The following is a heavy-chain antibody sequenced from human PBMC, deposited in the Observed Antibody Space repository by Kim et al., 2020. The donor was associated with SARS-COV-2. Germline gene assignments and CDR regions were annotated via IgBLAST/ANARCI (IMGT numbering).Heavy chain of an antibody. J-gene: IGHJ3*02. D-gene: IGHD3-22*01. CDR3: RGDSSGYYGDDAFDI. V-gene: IGHV3-64D*09. Sequence: GGSLRLSCSASGFTFSSYAMHWVRQAPGKGLEYVSAISSNGGSTYYADSVKGRFTISRDNSKNTLYLQMSSLRAEDTAVYYCRGDSSGYYGDDAFDIWGQGTMVTVSS. CDR1: GFTFSSYA. CDR2: ISSNGGST.